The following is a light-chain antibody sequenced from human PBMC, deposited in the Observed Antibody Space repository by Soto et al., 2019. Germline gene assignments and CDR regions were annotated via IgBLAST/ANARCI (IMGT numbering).Light chain of an antibody. CDR3: QQYDNSPLT. J-gene: IGKJ4*01. CDR2: GAS. V-gene: IGKV3-20*01. Sequence: DIVLTQSPGTLSLSPGERAALSCRASQSVSSSYLAWYQQKPGQAPRLLIYGASNRATGIADRFSGSGSGTDFTLTISRLEPEDFAVYYCQQYDNSPLTFGGGTKVDIK. CDR1: QSVSSSY.